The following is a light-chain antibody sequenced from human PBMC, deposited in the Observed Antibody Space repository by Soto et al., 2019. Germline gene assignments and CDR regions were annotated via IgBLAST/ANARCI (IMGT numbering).Light chain of an antibody. J-gene: IGLJ2*01. CDR1: SRDVGIYNY. V-gene: IGLV2-11*01. CDR3: CSYAGNYTLL. Sequence: SVLTQPRSVSGSPGQSVTVSCTGTSRDVGIYNYVSWYQQRPGTAPKVMIYDVTKRPSGVPDRFSGSKSANTASLTISGLQADDEADYYCCSYAGNYTLLFGGGTK. CDR2: DVT.